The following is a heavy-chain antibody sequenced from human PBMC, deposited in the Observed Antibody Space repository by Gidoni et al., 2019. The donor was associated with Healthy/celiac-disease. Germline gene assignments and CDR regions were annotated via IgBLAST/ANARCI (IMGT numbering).Heavy chain of an antibody. V-gene: IGHV1-69*01. CDR2: IIPILGTA. CDR3: ARTYCGGDCYDYYYGMDV. CDR1: AGTFSSSA. J-gene: IGHJ6*02. Sequence: QVQLLQSGAEVTKPGSSVKVSCKASAGTFSSSAISWVRQAPGQGLEWMGGIIPILGTANYAQKFQGRVTITADESTSTAYMELSSLRSEDTAVYYCARTYCGGDCYDYYYGMDVWGQGTTVTVSS. D-gene: IGHD2-21*02.